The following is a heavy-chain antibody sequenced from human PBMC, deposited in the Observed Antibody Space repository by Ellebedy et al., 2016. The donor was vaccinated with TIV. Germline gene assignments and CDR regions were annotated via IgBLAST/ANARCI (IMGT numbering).Heavy chain of an antibody. CDR3: ARGGQQWLETSERGNDY. J-gene: IGHJ4*02. V-gene: IGHV4-34*01. CDR1: GESFSGHY. Sequence: SETLSLXXAVYGESFSGHYWTWIRQPPGRGLEWIGEINHSGSTIYNPSLKSRVTISVDTSKNQFSLKVMSVTAADTAMYYCARGGQQWLETSERGNDYWGQGTLVTVSS. CDR2: INHSGST. D-gene: IGHD6-19*01.